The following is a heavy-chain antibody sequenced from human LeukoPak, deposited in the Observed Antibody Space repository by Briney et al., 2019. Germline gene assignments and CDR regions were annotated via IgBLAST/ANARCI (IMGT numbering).Heavy chain of an antibody. CDR2: IYYTGST. Sequence: SETLSLTCTVSGGSISSSSYYWAWIRQPPGKGLEWIGSIYYTGSTYYNPSLKSRVTISVDTSKNQFSLKLSSVTAADTAVYFCARARNYYDSSDYYYEGDAFDIWGQGTMVTVSS. D-gene: IGHD3-22*01. CDR3: ARARNYYDSSDYYYEGDAFDI. J-gene: IGHJ3*02. CDR1: GGSISSSSYY. V-gene: IGHV4-39*07.